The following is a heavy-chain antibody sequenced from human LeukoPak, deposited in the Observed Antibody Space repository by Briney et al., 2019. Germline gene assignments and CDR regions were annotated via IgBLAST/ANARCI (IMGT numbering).Heavy chain of an antibody. V-gene: IGHV3-53*01. D-gene: IGHD3-10*01. CDR2: IYSGGST. Sequence: GGSLRLSCAASGFTVSSNYMSWVRQAPGKGLEWVSVIYSGGSTYYADSVKGRFTISRDNSKSTLYIQINSLRAEDTAVYYCARAKPKNMVRGLIMRRESRYYFDYWGQGTLVTVSS. CDR1: GFTVSSNY. CDR3: ARAKPKNMVRGLIMRRESRYYFDY. J-gene: IGHJ4*02.